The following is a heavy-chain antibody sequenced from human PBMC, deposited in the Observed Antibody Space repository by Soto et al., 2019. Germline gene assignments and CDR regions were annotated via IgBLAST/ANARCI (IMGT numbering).Heavy chain of an antibody. CDR1: GFTFDDYT. J-gene: IGHJ5*02. D-gene: IGHD3-3*01. CDR2: ISWDGGST. Sequence: GGSLRLSCAASGFTFDDYTMHWVRQAPGKGLEWVSLISWDGGSTYYADSVKGRFTISSDNSKNSLYLQMNSLRTEDTALYYCAKESLRITIFDNWFDPWGQGTLVTVSS. V-gene: IGHV3-43*01. CDR3: AKESLRITIFDNWFDP.